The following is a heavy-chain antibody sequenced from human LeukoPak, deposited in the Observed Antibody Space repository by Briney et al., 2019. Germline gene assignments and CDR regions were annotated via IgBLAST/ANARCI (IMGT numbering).Heavy chain of an antibody. Sequence: PSETLSLTCAVSGGSISSSNWWSWVRQPPGKGLEWIGEIYHSGSTNYNPSLKSRVTISVDTSKNQFSLKLSSVTAADTAVYYCARRLLGSSSNRHAFDIWAKGQWSPSLQ. J-gene: IGHJ3*02. CDR3: ARRLLGSSSNRHAFDI. V-gene: IGHV4-4*02. CDR1: GGSISSSNW. CDR2: IYHSGST. D-gene: IGHD6-6*01.